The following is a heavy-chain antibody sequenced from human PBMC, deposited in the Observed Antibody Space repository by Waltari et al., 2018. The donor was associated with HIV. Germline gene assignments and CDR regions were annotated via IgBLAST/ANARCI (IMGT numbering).Heavy chain of an antibody. CDR2: IFYNGSA. CDR1: GCSIRSSSYF. J-gene: IGHJ1*01. V-gene: IGHV4-39*01. CDR3: ARSPRGEQWLAY. D-gene: IGHD6-19*01. Sequence: QLQLQESGPGLVPPSETLSLTCTVSGCSIRSSSYFWGLLRQSPGQGLDWIGSIFYNGSANYNPSLKSRATLSVDTSKNQFSLKLNSVTAADTAVYYCARSPRGEQWLAYWGQGTLVTVSS.